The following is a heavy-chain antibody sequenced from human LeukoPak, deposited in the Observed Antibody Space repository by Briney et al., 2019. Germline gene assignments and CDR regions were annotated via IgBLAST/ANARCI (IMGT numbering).Heavy chain of an antibody. D-gene: IGHD1-26*01. V-gene: IGHV3-23*01. J-gene: IGHJ4*02. Sequence: GGSLRLSCAASGFTFSNYWMHSVRQAPGKGLEWVSTISGGGGSTHYADSVKGRFTISRDNSKNTLYLQVNSLRAEDTAVYYCAKGGKWDVTPFDYWGQGTLVTVSS. CDR3: AKGGKWDVTPFDY. CDR2: ISGGGGST. CDR1: GFTFSNYW.